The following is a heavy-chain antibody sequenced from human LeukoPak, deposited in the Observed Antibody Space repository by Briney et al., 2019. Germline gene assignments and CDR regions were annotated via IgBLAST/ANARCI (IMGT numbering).Heavy chain of an antibody. V-gene: IGHV3-30*02. J-gene: IGHJ6*02. Sequence: GGSLRLSCAASGFTFSSYGMHWVRQAPGKGLEWVAFIRYDGSNKYYADSVKGRFTISRDNAKNSLYLQMNSLRAEDTALYYCAKDLYSSGWQRSYGMDVWGQGTTVTVSS. CDR2: IRYDGSNK. CDR1: GFTFSSYG. D-gene: IGHD6-19*01. CDR3: AKDLYSSGWQRSYGMDV.